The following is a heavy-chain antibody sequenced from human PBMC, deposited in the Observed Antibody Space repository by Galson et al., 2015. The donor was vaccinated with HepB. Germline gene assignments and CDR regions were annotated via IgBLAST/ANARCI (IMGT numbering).Heavy chain of an antibody. Sequence: SLRLSCAASGFTFSSYAMHWVRQAPGKGLEWVAVISYDGSNKYYADSVKGRFTISRDNSKNTLYLQMNSLRAEDTAVYYCARNKGGWLRGWFDPWGQGTLVTVSS. CDR1: GFTFSSYA. CDR3: ARNKGGWLRGWFDP. J-gene: IGHJ5*02. D-gene: IGHD6-19*01. CDR2: ISYDGSNK. V-gene: IGHV3-30*04.